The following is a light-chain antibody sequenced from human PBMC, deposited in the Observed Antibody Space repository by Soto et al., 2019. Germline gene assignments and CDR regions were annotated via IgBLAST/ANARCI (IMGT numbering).Light chain of an antibody. V-gene: IGKV1-5*01. CDR1: QSISSW. J-gene: IGKJ5*01. CDR3: QQLNSYPIT. Sequence: DIKMTQSPSTLSASVGDRVTIPCRASQSISSWLAWYQQKPGKAPKLLIYDASSLESGVPSRFSGSGSGTEFTLTISSLQPEDFATYYCQQLNSYPITFGQGTRLEIK. CDR2: DAS.